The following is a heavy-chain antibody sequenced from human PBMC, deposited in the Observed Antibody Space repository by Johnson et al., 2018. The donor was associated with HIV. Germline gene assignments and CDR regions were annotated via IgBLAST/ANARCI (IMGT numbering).Heavy chain of an antibody. D-gene: IGHD3-10*01. V-gene: IGHV3-30-3*01. J-gene: IGHJ3*02. Sequence: QVQLVESGGGVVQPGRSLRLSCASSGFTFSSYAMHWVRQAPGKGLKWVAVISYDGNNIYYADSVKGRFTISRDNSKNTLYLQMNSLRVADTAVYYCARDRSLWFRELWPRDAFDMWGQGTKITVSS. CDR2: ISYDGNNI. CDR1: GFTFSSYA. CDR3: ARDRSLWFRELWPRDAFDM.